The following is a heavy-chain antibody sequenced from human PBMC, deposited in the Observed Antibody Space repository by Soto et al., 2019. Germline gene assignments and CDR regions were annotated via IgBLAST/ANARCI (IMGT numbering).Heavy chain of an antibody. CDR2: INSDGSST. CDR1: GFTFSSYW. Sequence: HPGGSLRLSCAASGFTFSSYWMHWVRQAPGKGLVWVSRINSDGSSTSYADSVKGRFTISRDNAKNTLYLQMNSLRAEDTAVYYCARDLPVYYYDSSGSREFDYWGQGNVLTVSS. J-gene: IGHJ4*02. CDR3: ARDLPVYYYDSSGSREFDY. D-gene: IGHD3-22*01. V-gene: IGHV3-74*01.